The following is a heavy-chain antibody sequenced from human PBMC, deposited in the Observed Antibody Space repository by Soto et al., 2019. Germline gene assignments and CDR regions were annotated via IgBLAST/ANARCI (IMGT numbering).Heavy chain of an antibody. CDR2: IIPIFGTA. J-gene: IGHJ3*02. V-gene: IGHV1-69*01. Sequence: QVQLVQSGAEVKKPGSSVQVSCKASGGTFSSYAISWVRQAPGQGLEWMGGIIPIFGTANYAQKFQGRVTITADESTSTAYMELSSLRSEETAVYYCARESKGYSSSSAGDAFDIWGQGTMVTVSS. CDR3: ARESKGYSSSSAGDAFDI. CDR1: GGTFSSYA. D-gene: IGHD6-6*01.